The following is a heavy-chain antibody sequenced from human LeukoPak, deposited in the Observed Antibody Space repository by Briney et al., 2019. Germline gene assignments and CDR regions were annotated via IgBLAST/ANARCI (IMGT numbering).Heavy chain of an antibody. Sequence: ASVKISCKVSGYTFTDYYMHWVQQAPGKGLEWMGLVDPEDGETIYAVKFQGRVTITADTSTDTAYMELSSLRSEDTAVYYCATGLLIDSSGRDFDYWGQGTLVTVSS. CDR3: ATGLLIDSSGRDFDY. CDR1: GYTFTDYY. J-gene: IGHJ4*02. CDR2: VDPEDGET. D-gene: IGHD3-22*01. V-gene: IGHV1-69-2*01.